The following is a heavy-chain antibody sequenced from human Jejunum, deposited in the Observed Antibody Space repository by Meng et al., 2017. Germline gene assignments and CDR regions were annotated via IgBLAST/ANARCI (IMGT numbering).Heavy chain of an antibody. CDR3: ARKAVAVGTFDY. CDR1: GDSVSSNSAA. CDR2: TYYRSKWSS. V-gene: IGHV6-1*01. J-gene: IGHJ4*02. Sequence: QLHQSGPGLGKPSQTLPLTGAISGDSVSSNSAAWNWIRQSPSRGLEWLGRTYYRSKWSSDYAVSVRSRITINADTSKNQFSLQLNSVTPEDTAVYYCARKAVAVGTFDYWGQGTLVTVSS. D-gene: IGHD6-19*01.